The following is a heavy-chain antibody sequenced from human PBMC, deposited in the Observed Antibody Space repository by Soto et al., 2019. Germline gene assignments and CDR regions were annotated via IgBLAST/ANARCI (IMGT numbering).Heavy chain of an antibody. V-gene: IGHV4-59*01. CDR1: GGSISSYY. D-gene: IGHD3-10*01. Sequence: QVQLQESGPGLVKPSETLSLTCTVSGGSISSYYWSWIRQPPGKGLEWIGYIYYSGSTNYNPSLKSRVTISVDTSKNQFSLKLSSVTAADTAVYYCARDLLPYYGSGSYNFNYYGMDVWGQGTTVTVSS. CDR2: IYYSGST. CDR3: ARDLLPYYGSGSYNFNYYGMDV. J-gene: IGHJ6*02.